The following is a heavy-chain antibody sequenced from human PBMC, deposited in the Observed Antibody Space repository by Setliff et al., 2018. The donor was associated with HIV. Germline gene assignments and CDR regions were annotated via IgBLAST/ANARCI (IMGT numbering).Heavy chain of an antibody. D-gene: IGHD1-26*01. CDR3: AKSRVGFSVPYDAFDI. CDR1: GYTFTGYY. Sequence: ASVKVSCKASGYTFTGYYMHWVRQAPGQGLEWMGWINAGDGDSGPSQEFRGRVIFTRDTSASTAYMELTSLRSDDTAVYYCAKSRVGFSVPYDAFDIWGQGTMVTVSS. V-gene: IGHV1-3*01. J-gene: IGHJ3*02. CDR2: INAGDGDS.